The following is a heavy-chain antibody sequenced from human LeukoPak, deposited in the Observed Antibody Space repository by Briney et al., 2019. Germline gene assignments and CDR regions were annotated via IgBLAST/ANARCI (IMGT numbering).Heavy chain of an antibody. D-gene: IGHD2-21*01. CDR1: GFTFSNYM. J-gene: IGHJ5*02. Sequence: GGSLRLSCAASGFTFSNYMMHWVRQAPGKGLVWVSRIKSDGITITYADSVKGRFTISRDNAKNTLYLQMNSLRAEDTAVYYCAKESDQIGRWFDPWGRGTLVTVSS. CDR3: AKESDQIGRWFDP. V-gene: IGHV3-74*01. CDR2: IKSDGITI.